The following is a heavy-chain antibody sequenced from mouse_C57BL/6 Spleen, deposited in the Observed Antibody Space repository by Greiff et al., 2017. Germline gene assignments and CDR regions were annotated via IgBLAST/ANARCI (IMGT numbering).Heavy chain of an antibody. Sequence: EVKLMESGPELVKPGASVKMSCKASGYTFTDYNMHWVKQSHGKSLEWIGYINPNNGGTSYNQKFKGKATLTVNKSSSTAYMELRSLTSEDSAVYYCAVVANYAMDYWGQGNSVTVSS. CDR1: GYTFTDYN. CDR3: AVVANYAMDY. D-gene: IGHD1-1*01. V-gene: IGHV1-22*01. J-gene: IGHJ4*01. CDR2: INPNNGGT.